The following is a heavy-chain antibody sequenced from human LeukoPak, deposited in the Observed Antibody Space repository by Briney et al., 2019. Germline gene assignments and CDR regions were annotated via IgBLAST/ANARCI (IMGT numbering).Heavy chain of an antibody. D-gene: IGHD3-3*01. CDR2: INHSGST. J-gene: IGHJ5*02. Sequence: PSETLSLTCAVYGGSLSGYYWSWIRQPPGKGLEWIGEINHSGSTNYNPSLKSRVTISVDTSKNQFSLKLSSVTAADTAVYYCARSTIFGVVPRWFDPWGQGTLVTVSS. CDR1: GGSLSGYY. CDR3: ARSTIFGVVPRWFDP. V-gene: IGHV4-34*01.